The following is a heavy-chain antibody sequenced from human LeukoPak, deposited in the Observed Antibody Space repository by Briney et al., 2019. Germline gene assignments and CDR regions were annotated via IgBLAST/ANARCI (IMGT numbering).Heavy chain of an antibody. CDR2: INPNSGGT. CDR3: AREYSSTWYRGLAEYFQH. CDR1: GYTFTGYY. D-gene: IGHD6-13*01. Sequence: GASVKVSCKASGYTFTGYYMHWVRQAPGQGLEWMGWINPNSGGTNYAQKFQGWVTMTRDTSISTACMELSRLRSDDTAVYYCAREYSSTWYRGLAEYFQHWGQGTQVTVSS. V-gene: IGHV1-2*04. J-gene: IGHJ1*01.